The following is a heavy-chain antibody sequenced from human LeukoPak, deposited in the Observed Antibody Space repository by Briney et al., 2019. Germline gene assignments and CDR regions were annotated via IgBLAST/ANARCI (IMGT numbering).Heavy chain of an antibody. CDR1: GITVSNYD. V-gene: IGHV3-23*01. Sequence: GGSLRLSCVVSGITVSNYDMSWVRQAPGKGLEGVSGIRESGVGTNYADSVKGRFTISRENSRKTVYLQMNSLRAEDTAVYFCAKRGIVIRGVLIMGFHKAAYYFDYWGQGILVTVSS. CDR3: AKRGIVIRGVLIMGFHKAAYYFDY. CDR2: IRESGVGT. D-gene: IGHD3-10*01. J-gene: IGHJ4*02.